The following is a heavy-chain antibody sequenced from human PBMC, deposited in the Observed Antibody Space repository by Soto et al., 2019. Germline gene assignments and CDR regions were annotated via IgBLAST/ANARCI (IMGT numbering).Heavy chain of an antibody. D-gene: IGHD5-12*01. CDR1: GFTFDDYA. V-gene: IGHV3-9*01. Sequence: PGGSLRLSCAASGFTFDDYAMHWVWQAPGKGLEWVSGISWNSGSIGYADSVKGRFTISRDNAKNSLYLQMNSLRAEDTALYYCARAAGYRWLQPFDYWGQGTLVTVSS. CDR2: ISWNSGSI. J-gene: IGHJ4*02. CDR3: ARAAGYRWLQPFDY.